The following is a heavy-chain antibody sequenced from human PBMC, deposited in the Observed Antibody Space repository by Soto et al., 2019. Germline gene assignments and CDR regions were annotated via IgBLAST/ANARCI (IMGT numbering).Heavy chain of an antibody. CDR2: IGFDGSQQ. J-gene: IGHJ6*02. CDR3: ATKVRVTNYLYYGMDV. V-gene: IGHV3-30*03. D-gene: IGHD2-21*02. CDR1: GFSFNTSG. Sequence: LRLSCAASGFSFNTSGMHWVRRAPGKGLEWVAVIGFDGSQQFYGDSVRGRFTISRDNSKNTLFLQMKSLTPEDTAVYYCATKVRVTNYLYYGMDVWGQGTTVTVSS.